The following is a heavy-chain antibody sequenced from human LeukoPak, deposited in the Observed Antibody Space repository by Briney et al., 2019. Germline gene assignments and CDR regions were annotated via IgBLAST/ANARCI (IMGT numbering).Heavy chain of an antibody. J-gene: IGHJ4*02. V-gene: IGHV3-48*01. Sequence: GGSLRLSCAASGFTFSSYSMNWVRQAPGKGLEWVSYISSSSSTIYYADSVKGRFTISRDNAKNSLYLQMNSLRAEDTAVYYCARDGDYDFWCGSTPIDYWGQGTLVTVSS. CDR2: ISSSSSTI. D-gene: IGHD3-3*01. CDR1: GFTFSSYS. CDR3: ARDGDYDFWCGSTPIDY.